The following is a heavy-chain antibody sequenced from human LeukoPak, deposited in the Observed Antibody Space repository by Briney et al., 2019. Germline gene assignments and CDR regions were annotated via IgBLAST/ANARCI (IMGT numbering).Heavy chain of an antibody. CDR2: ISSDGSST. Sequence: GSLRLSCGASGLTFSSYWMHWVRPAPGKGLVWVSRISSDGSSTSYADSVKGRFTISRDNAKNTLYLQMNSLRAEDTAVYYCANSQWELPLDYWGQGTLVTVSS. CDR3: ANSQWELPLDY. V-gene: IGHV3-74*01. J-gene: IGHJ4*02. D-gene: IGHD1-26*01. CDR1: GLTFSSYW.